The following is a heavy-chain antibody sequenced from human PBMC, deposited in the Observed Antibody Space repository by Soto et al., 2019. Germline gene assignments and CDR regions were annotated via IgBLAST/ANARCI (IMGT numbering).Heavy chain of an antibody. D-gene: IGHD2-15*01. CDR2: IYYSGKT. Sequence: QVQLQESGPGLVKPSETLSLTCTVSGGSISSYYWSWIRQPPGKGLEWIGYIYYSGKTNYNPSLNSRVTISVDTSKNQFSLKLSSVTAADTAVYYCARTSTPYCSGGSCYSSGYYFDYWGQGTLVTVSS. J-gene: IGHJ4*02. CDR1: GGSISSYY. V-gene: IGHV4-59*08. CDR3: ARTSTPYCSGGSCYSSGYYFDY.